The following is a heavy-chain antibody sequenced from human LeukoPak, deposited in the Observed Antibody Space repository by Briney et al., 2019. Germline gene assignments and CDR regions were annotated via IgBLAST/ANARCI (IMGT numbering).Heavy chain of an antibody. V-gene: IGHV1-8*03. CDR1: GYTFTSYD. Sequence: ASVKVSCKASGYTFTSYDINWVRQASGQGLEWMGWMSPKSANTGYAQQFQGRVTITRDTSISTAYMELSSLTSEDTAVYYCARTPPRGLIDYWGQGTLVTVSS. CDR2: MSPKSANT. CDR3: ARTPPRGLIDY. J-gene: IGHJ4*02. D-gene: IGHD3-16*01.